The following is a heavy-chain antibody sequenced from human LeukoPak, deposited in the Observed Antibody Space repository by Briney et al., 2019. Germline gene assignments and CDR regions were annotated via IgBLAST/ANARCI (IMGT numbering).Heavy chain of an antibody. V-gene: IGHV4-39*01. CDR2: IYYTGST. Sequence: SETLSLTCTVSGGSISSTSYYWGWIRQPPGKGLEWIGSIYYTGSTYYNPSLKSRVTLSVDTSKNQFSLKLRSVSAADTAVYYCARHPPRGSSGDAFDIWGQGTLVTVSS. J-gene: IGHJ3*02. CDR1: GGSISSTSYY. CDR3: ARHPPRGSSGDAFDI. D-gene: IGHD6-19*01.